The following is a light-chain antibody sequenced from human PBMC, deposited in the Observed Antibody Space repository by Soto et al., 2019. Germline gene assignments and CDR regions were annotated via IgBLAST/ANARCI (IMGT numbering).Light chain of an antibody. J-gene: IGLJ1*01. Sequence: QSALTQPPSASGSPGQSVTLSCTGTSSDVGGYNYVSWYQQHPGKAPKLIIYEVSKRPSGVPDRFSGSKSGNTASLTVSGLQAEDEADYSCSSYAGSNNDVFGTGTKLTVL. V-gene: IGLV2-8*01. CDR2: EVS. CDR1: SSDVGGYNY. CDR3: SSYAGSNNDV.